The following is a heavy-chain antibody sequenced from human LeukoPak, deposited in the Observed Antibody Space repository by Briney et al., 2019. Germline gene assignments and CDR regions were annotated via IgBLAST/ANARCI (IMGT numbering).Heavy chain of an antibody. V-gene: IGHV4-39*07. Sequence: PSETLSLTCTVSGGSISSSSYYWGWIRQPPGKGLEWIGSIYYSGSTYYNPSLKSRVTISVDTSKNQFSLKLSSVTAADTAVYHCARLLAGCPGGRCRAHFDYWGQGTVVTVSS. CDR3: ARLLAGCPGGRCRAHFDY. CDR1: GGSISSSSYY. CDR2: IYYSGST. J-gene: IGHJ4*02. D-gene: IGHD2-15*01.